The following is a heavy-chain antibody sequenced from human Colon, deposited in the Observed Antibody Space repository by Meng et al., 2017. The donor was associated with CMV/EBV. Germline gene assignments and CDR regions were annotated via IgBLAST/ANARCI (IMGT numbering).Heavy chain of an antibody. D-gene: IGHD6-19*01. Sequence: SETLSLTCAVSGGSISRYYWTWVRQPPGKGLEWIAYIYYSGATSYNPSFKSRGTISVDTSKNQFSLRLTSVSAADTAMYYCARESSGWSTGIDSWGQGTLVTVSS. V-gene: IGHV4-59*01. CDR3: ARESSGWSTGIDS. J-gene: IGHJ4*02. CDR2: IYYSGAT. CDR1: GGSISRYY.